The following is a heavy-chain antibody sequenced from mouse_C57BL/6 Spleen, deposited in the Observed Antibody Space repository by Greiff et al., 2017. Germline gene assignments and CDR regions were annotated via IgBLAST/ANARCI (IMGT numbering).Heavy chain of an antibody. J-gene: IGHJ2*01. CDR1: GFSFNTYA. Sequence: DVHLVESGGGLVQPKGSLKLSCAASGFSFNTYAMNWVRQAPGKGLEWVARIRSKSNNYATYYADSVKDRFTISRDDSESMLYLQMNNLKTEDTAMYYCVRQYYYGSSFDYWGQGTTLTVSS. CDR3: VRQYYYGSSFDY. CDR2: IRSKSNNYAT. D-gene: IGHD1-1*01. V-gene: IGHV10-1*01.